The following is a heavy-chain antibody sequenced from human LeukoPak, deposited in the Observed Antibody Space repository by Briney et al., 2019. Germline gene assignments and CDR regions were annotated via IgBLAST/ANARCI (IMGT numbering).Heavy chain of an antibody. CDR2: ISGSGGDT. V-gene: IGHV3-23*01. D-gene: IGHD5-18*01. CDR3: AKDRYNTVMVSFDY. J-gene: IGHJ4*02. CDR1: GFTFSSYG. Sequence: GGSLRLSCAASGFTFSSYGMHWVRQAPGKGLEWVSGISGSGGDTYYADSVKGRFTISRDNSRNTVYLQMNSLRAEDTALYYCAKDRYNTVMVSFDYWGQGTLVTVSS.